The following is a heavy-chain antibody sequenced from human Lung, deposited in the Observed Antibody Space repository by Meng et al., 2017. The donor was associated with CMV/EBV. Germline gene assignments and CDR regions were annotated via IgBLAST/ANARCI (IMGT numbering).Heavy chain of an antibody. V-gene: IGHV3-21*01. CDR2: ISISRAYM. CDR3: ARGYTGGELAAAFDI. D-gene: IGHD3-16*01. Sequence: ESXKISXASSGFTFSGYSMHWERQAPGKGLEWVSSISISRAYMLYADSVKCRFTISRDNAKNSLYLPINSLRAEDTAVYYCARGYTGGELAAAFDIWGPGXMVTVSS. J-gene: IGHJ3*02. CDR1: GFTFSGYS.